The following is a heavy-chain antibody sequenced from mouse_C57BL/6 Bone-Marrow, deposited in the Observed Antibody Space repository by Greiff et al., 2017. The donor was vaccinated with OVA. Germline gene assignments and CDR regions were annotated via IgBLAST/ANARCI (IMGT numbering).Heavy chain of an antibody. CDR1: GYAFTNYL. CDR3: TRRDYGSSWCAMDY. D-gene: IGHD1-1*01. Sequence: VQRVESGAELVRPGTSVKVSCKASGYAFTNYLIEWVKQRPGQGLEWIGVINPGSGGTNYNEKFKGKATLTADKSSSTAYMQLSSLTSEDSAVYYCTRRDYGSSWCAMDYWGQGTSVTVSS. J-gene: IGHJ4*01. V-gene: IGHV1-54*01. CDR2: INPGSGGT.